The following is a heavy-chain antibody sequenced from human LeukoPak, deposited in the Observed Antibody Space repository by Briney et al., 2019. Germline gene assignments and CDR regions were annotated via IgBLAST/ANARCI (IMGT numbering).Heavy chain of an antibody. Sequence: SQTLSLTCTVSGGSISSGGYYWSWIRQHPGKGLEWIGYIYYSGSTYYNPSLKSRVTISVDTSKNQFSLKLSSVTAADTAVYYCAREETTVTHNWFDPWGQGTLVTVSS. CDR2: IYYSGST. V-gene: IGHV4-31*03. J-gene: IGHJ5*02. D-gene: IGHD4-17*01. CDR3: AREETTVTHNWFDP. CDR1: GGSISSGGYY.